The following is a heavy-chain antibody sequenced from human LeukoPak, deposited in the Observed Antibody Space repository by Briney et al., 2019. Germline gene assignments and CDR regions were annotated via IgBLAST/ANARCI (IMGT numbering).Heavy chain of an antibody. CDR2: VSDTGRD. D-gene: IGHD3-9*01. CDR1: LGSLNSYF. V-gene: IGHV4-4*07. Sequence: SETLSLTCAVSLGSLNSYFWTWLRQPAGKGLEWIGRVSDTGRDYYNPSLERRVNISLEKCKKQFSLKVKYVTAADTAVYYCARGKEMTRTSGYYSFDFWGQGTLVSVSS. CDR3: ARGKEMTRTSGYYSFDF. J-gene: IGHJ4*02.